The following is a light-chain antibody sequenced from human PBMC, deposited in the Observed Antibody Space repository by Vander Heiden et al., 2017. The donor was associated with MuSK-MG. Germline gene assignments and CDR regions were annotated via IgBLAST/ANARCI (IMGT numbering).Light chain of an antibody. J-gene: IGLJ2*01. Sequence: QSVLTQPPSVSGAPGQRVTISCTGSSSNIGAGYDVHWYQQLPGTAPKLLIYGNSNRPSGVPDRFSGSKSGTSASLAITGLQAEDEAEYYCQSYDSSLSAVVFGGGTKLTVL. CDR3: QSYDSSLSAVV. CDR2: GNS. CDR1: SSNIGAGYD. V-gene: IGLV1-40*01.